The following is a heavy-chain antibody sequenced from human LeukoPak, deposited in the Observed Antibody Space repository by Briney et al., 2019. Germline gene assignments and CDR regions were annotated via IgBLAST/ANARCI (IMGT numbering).Heavy chain of an antibody. CDR2: VYYSGST. CDR3: ARLLTGYFDY. CDR1: GDSISSRSYY. D-gene: IGHD3-9*01. V-gene: IGHV4-39*01. Sequence: SETLSLTCTVSGDSISSRSYYWGWIRQPPGKGLEWIGAVYYSGSTYYNPSLKSRLTISLDTSKHQFSLKLTSVTAADTAVYYCARLLTGYFDYWGQGTLVTVSS. J-gene: IGHJ4*02.